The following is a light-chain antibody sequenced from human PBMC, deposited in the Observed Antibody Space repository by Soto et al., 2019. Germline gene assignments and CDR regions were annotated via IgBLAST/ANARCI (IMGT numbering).Light chain of an antibody. CDR3: QQSGDSPPWT. J-gene: IGKJ1*01. V-gene: IGKV3-20*01. CDR1: QSVTSNY. CDR2: RAS. Sequence: EIVLTQSPGTLSLSLGERATLSCRASQSVTSNYLAWYQQKPGQTPRLLIARASSRATGIPDRFSGSGSGTDFTLTIGSLETDDFAVYYCQQSGDSPPWTFGQGTKVEIK.